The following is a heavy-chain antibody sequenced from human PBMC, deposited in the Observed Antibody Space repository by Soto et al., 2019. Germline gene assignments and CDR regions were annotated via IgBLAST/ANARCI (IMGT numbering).Heavy chain of an antibody. V-gene: IGHV4-34*01. J-gene: IGHJ4*02. D-gene: IGHD4-17*01. CDR3: ARASSFYGDYRENYFDY. CDR2: INHSGST. Sequence: SETLSLTCAVYGGSFSVYYWIWIRQPPGKGLEWIGEINHSGSTNYNPSLKSRVTISVDTSKNQFSLKLSSVTAADTAVYYCARASSFYGDYRENYFDYWGQGTLVTVSS. CDR1: GGSFSVYY.